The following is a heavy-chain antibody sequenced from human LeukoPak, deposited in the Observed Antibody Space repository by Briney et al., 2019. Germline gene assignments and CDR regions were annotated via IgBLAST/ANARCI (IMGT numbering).Heavy chain of an antibody. D-gene: IGHD3-22*01. J-gene: IGHJ4*02. CDR1: GFTFSSYS. Sequence: GGSLRLSCAASGFTFSSYSMNWVRQAPGKGLEWVSSISSSSSYIYYADSVKGRFTISRDNAKNSLYLQMNSLRAEDTAVYYCAREGGSANYYDSSGYSLSSPPDYWGQGTLVTASS. CDR2: ISSSSSYI. CDR3: AREGGSANYYDSSGYSLSSPPDY. V-gene: IGHV3-21*01.